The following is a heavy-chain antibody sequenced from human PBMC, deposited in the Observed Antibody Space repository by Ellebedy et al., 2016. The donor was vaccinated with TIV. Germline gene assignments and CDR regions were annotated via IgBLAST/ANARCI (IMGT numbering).Heavy chain of an antibody. CDR2: ITHSGST. CDR3: ARGVLANWGSPSY. D-gene: IGHD7-27*01. Sequence: MPSETLSLTCTVYGGSLSGYYWSWIRQSPGKGLEWIGEITHSGSTNYNTSLKSRVTISVDTSKNQFSLEVSSVTAADTAIYYCARGVLANWGSPSYWGQGTLVTVSS. J-gene: IGHJ4*02. CDR1: GGSLSGYY. V-gene: IGHV4-34*01.